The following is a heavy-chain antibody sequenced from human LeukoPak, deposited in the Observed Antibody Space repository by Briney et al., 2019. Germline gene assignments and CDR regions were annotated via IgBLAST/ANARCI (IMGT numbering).Heavy chain of an antibody. CDR3: ARDNGSGYTKGYEHYYYYLDV. D-gene: IGHD3-3*02. CDR2: IYDRGPA. CDR1: GGAIASGGYS. V-gene: IGHV4-30-2*06. J-gene: IGHJ6*03. Sequence: SQTLSLTCTVSGGAIASGGYSWNWIRQSPGKGLEWIGCIYDRGPAYYNPSLKCRFTISVDRPKNQFFLNVTSLTAADTALYYCARDNGSGYTKGYEHYYYYLDVWGKGTTVTVSS.